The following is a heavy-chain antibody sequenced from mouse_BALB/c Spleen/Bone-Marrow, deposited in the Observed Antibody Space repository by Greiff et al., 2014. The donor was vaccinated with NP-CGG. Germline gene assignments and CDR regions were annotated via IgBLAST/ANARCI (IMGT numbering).Heavy chain of an antibody. CDR2: IDPANGDT. Sequence: VQLQQSGSELVKPGASVKLSCAASGFNIKDTYMHWVKQRPEQGLEWIRRIDPANGDTKYDPKFQGKATITADTSSNTAYLQLSSLTSEDTAVYYCTRPSFYYGSSYWYFDVWGAGTTVTVSS. V-gene: IGHV14-3*02. D-gene: IGHD1-1*01. J-gene: IGHJ1*01. CDR3: TRPSFYYGSSYWYFDV. CDR1: GFNIKDTY.